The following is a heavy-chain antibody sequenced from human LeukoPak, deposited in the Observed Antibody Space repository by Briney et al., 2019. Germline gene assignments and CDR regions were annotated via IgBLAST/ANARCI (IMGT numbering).Heavy chain of an antibody. Sequence: ASVKVSCKVSGYTFTGYYMHWVRQAPGQGLEWMGWVNPASGGTNYAQKFEGRVTMTRDTSISTAYMELTALTSDDTAVYYCAGQKDPRPIDYWGQGTLVTVSS. V-gene: IGHV1-2*02. J-gene: IGHJ4*02. CDR1: GYTFTGYY. CDR2: VNPASGGT. CDR3: AGQKDPRPIDY.